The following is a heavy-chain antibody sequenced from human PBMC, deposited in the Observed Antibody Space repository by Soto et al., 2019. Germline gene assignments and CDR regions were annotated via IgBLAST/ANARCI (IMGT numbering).Heavy chain of an antibody. CDR3: ARDQMLLRSKTTTAKSSLGY. CDR1: GYSFSSYY. CDR2: INPSGGST. J-gene: IGHJ4*02. D-gene: IGHD1-1*01. V-gene: IGHV1-46*01. Sequence: ASGRIYCERSGYSFSSYYMHWVRPAPGQGLEWMGIINPSGGSTSYAQKFQGRVTMTRDTSTSTVYMELSSLRSEDTAVYYCARDQMLLRSKTTTAKSSLGYWGQGTLVTVSS.